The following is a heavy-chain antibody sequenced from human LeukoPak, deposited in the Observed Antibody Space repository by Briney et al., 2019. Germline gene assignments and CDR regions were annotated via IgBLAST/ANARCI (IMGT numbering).Heavy chain of an antibody. CDR1: GDTFSNFD. Sequence: ASVKVSCKASGDTFSNFDISWGRQATGQGLEWMVWMNPNSGNTAYAGKFQGRIAMTRDTSINIAYFEVCSLTSEDTAVYYCARNGGLADWWGQGTLVTVSS. D-gene: IGHD2-8*01. CDR3: ARNGGLADW. V-gene: IGHV1-8*01. J-gene: IGHJ4*02. CDR2: MNPNSGNT.